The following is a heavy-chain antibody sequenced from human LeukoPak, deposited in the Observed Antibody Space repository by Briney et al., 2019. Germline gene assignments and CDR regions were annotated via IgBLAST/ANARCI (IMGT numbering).Heavy chain of an antibody. D-gene: IGHD5/OR15-5a*01. J-gene: IGHJ4*02. CDR1: GFTVSSNY. V-gene: IGHV3-53*01. CDR3: AREGRLSVSRLEDY. Sequence: PGGSLRLSCAASGFTVSSNYMSWVRQAPGKGLEWVSVIYSGGSTYYADSVKGRFTISRDNSKNTLYLQMNSLRAEDTAVYYCAREGRLSVSRLEDYWGQGTLVTVSS. CDR2: IYSGGST.